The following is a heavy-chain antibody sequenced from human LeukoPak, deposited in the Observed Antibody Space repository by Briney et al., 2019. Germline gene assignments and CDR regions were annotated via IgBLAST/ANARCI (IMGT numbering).Heavy chain of an antibody. D-gene: IGHD1-1*01. V-gene: IGHV4-4*07. J-gene: IGHJ3*02. CDR1: VGSNRRYD. CDR2: IYTSGST. Sequence: SDTLSLLCSVSVGSNRRYDWLGLRRPGGKGLEGFGRIYTSGSTNYNPSLKSRVTMSVDTSKNQFSLKLSSVTAADTAVYYCARVTHDVDAFDIWGQGTMVTVSS. CDR3: ARVTHDVDAFDI.